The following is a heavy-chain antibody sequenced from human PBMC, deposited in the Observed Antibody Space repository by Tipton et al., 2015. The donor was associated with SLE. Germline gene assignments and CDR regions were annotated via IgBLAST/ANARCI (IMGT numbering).Heavy chain of an antibody. Sequence: SLRLSCTASGFTFTSYGMHWVRQAPGKGLEWLAFIRYDGANKHYADSVKDRFSISRDHYKNTLYLQMNSLSAEDTAVYYCAKDLAYRGGLDYWGQGTLVTVSS. J-gene: IGHJ4*02. CDR3: AKDLAYRGGLDY. CDR2: IRYDGANK. D-gene: IGHD2-21*01. V-gene: IGHV3-30*02. CDR1: GFTFTSYG.